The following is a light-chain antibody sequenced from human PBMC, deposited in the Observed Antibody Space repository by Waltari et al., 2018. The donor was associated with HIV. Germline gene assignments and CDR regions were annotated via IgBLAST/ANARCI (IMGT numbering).Light chain of an antibody. CDR1: SSNIGSNY. Sequence: QSVLTQPPSASGTPGQRVTISCSGASSNIGSNYVYWYQELPGTAPKLVIMRTDQRPSGVRDRFTGSKSGTSAPRAISGLRSEDEADYYCAAWDDSLSALFGGGTKLTVL. CDR3: AAWDDSLSAL. V-gene: IGLV1-47*01. J-gene: IGLJ2*01. CDR2: RTD.